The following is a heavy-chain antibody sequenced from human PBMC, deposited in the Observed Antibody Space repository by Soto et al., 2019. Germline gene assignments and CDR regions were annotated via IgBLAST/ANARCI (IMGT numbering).Heavy chain of an antibody. V-gene: IGHV1-69*13. CDR1: GGTLSSYA. J-gene: IGHJ4*02. Sequence: SVKVSCKDSGGTLSSYAISWVRQAPEQGLEWMGGIIPIFGTANYAQKFQGRVTITADESTSTAYMELSSLRSEDTAVYYCARDRTPYDFWSGYTKYYFDYWGQGTLVTVSS. CDR3: ARDRTPYDFWSGYTKYYFDY. CDR2: IIPIFGTA. D-gene: IGHD3-3*01.